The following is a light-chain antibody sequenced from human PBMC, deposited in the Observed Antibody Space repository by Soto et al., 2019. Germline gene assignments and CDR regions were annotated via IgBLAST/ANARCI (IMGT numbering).Light chain of an antibody. CDR2: KAS. CDR1: QSISHW. CDR3: QQYDSYSWT. Sequence: DIQMTQSPSTLSASVGDRVTITCRASQSISHWLSWYQQKPGKAPRLLIYKASTLESGVPSRFSGSGSGTEFTLTISSLQPDDFATYYCQQYDSYSWTLGQGTKVDIK. V-gene: IGKV1-5*03. J-gene: IGKJ1*01.